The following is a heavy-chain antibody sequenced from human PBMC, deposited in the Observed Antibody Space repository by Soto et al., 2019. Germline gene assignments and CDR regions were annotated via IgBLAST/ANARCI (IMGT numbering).Heavy chain of an antibody. D-gene: IGHD4-4*01. J-gene: IGHJ6*02. CDR1: GFSVSSNY. Sequence: EVQLVESGGGLIQPGGSLRLSCAASGFSVSSNYMSWVRQAPGKGLEWVSVTYSGETTYNADSVKGRLTISRDNSKNTLYLQMNSLSAEDTAVYYCAREVRDAYSYAMTVWGQGTTVTVSS. CDR2: TYSGETT. V-gene: IGHV3-53*01. CDR3: AREVRDAYSYAMTV.